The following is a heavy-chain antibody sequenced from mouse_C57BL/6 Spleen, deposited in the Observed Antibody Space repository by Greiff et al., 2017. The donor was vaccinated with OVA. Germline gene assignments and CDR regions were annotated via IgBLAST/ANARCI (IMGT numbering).Heavy chain of an antibody. V-gene: IGHV5-4*01. CDR2: ISDGGSYT. CDR3: ARDMGSGDLYFDY. CDR1: GFTFSSYA. D-gene: IGHD1-1*02. Sequence: EVHLVESGGGLVKPGGSLKLSCAASGFTFSSYAMSWVRQTPEKRLEWVATISDGGSYTYYPDNVKGRFTISRDNAKNNLYLQMSHLKSEDTAMYYCARDMGSGDLYFDYWGQGTTLTVSS. J-gene: IGHJ2*01.